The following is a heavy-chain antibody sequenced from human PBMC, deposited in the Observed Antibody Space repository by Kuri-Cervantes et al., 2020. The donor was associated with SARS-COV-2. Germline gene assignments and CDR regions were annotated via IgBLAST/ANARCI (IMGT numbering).Heavy chain of an antibody. J-gene: IGHJ3*02. Sequence: GESLKISCAASGFTFSSYSMNWVRQAPGKGLEGVSYISSSSSTKYYADSVKGRFTISRDNAKNSLYLHMDSLGAEDTAVYYCASLGAFDIWGQGTMVTVSS. V-gene: IGHV3-48*01. CDR2: ISSSSSTK. CDR1: GFTFSSYS. CDR3: ASLGAFDI.